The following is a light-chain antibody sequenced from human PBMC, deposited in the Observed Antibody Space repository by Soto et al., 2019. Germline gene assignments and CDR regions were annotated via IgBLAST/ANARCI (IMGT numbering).Light chain of an antibody. Sequence: QSVLTQPPSASGSPGQSVTISCTGSSSDVGGYKYVSWYQQHPDKAPKLIIYEVNKRPSGVPDRFAGSTSGNTASLTVSGVQAGDGADCHCISYAGSNKLVFGGGTQVPVL. CDR3: ISYAGSNKLV. J-gene: IGLJ2*01. CDR2: EVN. V-gene: IGLV2-8*01. CDR1: SSDVGGYKY.